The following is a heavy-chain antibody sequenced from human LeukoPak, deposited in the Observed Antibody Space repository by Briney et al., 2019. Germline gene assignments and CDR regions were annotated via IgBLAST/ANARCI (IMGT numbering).Heavy chain of an antibody. D-gene: IGHD2-2*01. J-gene: IGHJ6*02. CDR3: ARKQGYCSSTSCPYYYYGMDV. V-gene: IGHV1-69*04. Sequence: SVNVSCKASGGTFSSYAISWVRQAPGQGLEWMGRIIPILGIANYAQKFQGRVTITADKSTSTAYMELSSLRSEDTAVYYCARKQGYCSSTSCPYYYYGMDVWGQGTTVTVSS. CDR2: IIPILGIA. CDR1: GGTFSSYA.